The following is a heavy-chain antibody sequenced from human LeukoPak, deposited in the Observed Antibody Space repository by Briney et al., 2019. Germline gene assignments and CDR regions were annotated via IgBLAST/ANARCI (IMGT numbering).Heavy chain of an antibody. V-gene: IGHV3-74*01. CDR1: GFPLSSNW. D-gene: IGHD3-22*01. J-gene: IGHJ1*01. CDR2: IKSGGST. Sequence: GGSLRLSCSAPGFPLSSNWMHWGRQPPGKGLVWVSRIKSGGSTRHADSVKGRFTISRDNAKNTVSLQINSLRAEDTGVYYCARAPSEIGGYYPEYFRHWGQGTLVTVSP. CDR3: ARAPSEIGGYYPEYFRH.